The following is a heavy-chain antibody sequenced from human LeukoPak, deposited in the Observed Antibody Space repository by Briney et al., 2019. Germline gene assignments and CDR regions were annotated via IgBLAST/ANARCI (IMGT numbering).Heavy chain of an antibody. Sequence: GGSLRLSCAASGFTFSSHWMSWVRQGPGRGLEWVANIKYDGSGKYYMDSVKGRFTVSRDNAKNSLYLQLSSLRAEDTAVYYCVRDFTWTTGDEIWGQGTLVTVSS. V-gene: IGHV3-7*01. CDR3: VRDFTWTTGDEI. J-gene: IGHJ4*02. CDR1: GFTFSSHW. CDR2: IKYDGSGK. D-gene: IGHD7-27*01.